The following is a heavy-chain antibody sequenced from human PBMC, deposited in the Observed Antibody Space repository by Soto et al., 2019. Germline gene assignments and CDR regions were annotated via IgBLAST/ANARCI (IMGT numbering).Heavy chain of an antibody. Sequence: SQTLSLTCAISGDSVSSNSAAWNWIRQSQSRGLEWLGRTYYRSKWYNDYAVSVKSRITINPDASKNQFSLQLNSVTPEDTAVYYCARGQYDGSGSTIIVVSSYYYYGMDVCGQVTTVTVFS. J-gene: IGHJ6*02. CDR3: ARGQYDGSGSTIIVVSSYYYYGMDV. D-gene: IGHD3-10*01. CDR2: TYYRSKWYN. CDR1: GDSVSSNSAA. V-gene: IGHV6-1*01.